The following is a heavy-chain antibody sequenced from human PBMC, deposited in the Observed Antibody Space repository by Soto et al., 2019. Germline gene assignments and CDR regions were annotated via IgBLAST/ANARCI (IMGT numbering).Heavy chain of an antibody. CDR2: IWYDGSNK. J-gene: IGHJ2*01. CDR1: GFTFSSYG. Sequence: QVQLVESGGGVVQPGRSLRLSCAASGFTFSSYGMHWVRQAPGKGLEWVAVIWYDGSNKYYADSVKGRFTISRDNSNNTLYLQMNCVRAADTAVYYCAREVVNYWYFVLWGRGTLVTVSS. D-gene: IGHD2-15*01. CDR3: AREVVNYWYFVL. V-gene: IGHV3-33*01.